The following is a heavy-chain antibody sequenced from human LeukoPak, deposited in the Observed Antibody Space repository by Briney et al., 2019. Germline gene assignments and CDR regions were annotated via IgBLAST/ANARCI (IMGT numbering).Heavy chain of an antibody. D-gene: IGHD4-23*01. CDR2: IYYSGST. J-gene: IGHJ5*02. V-gene: IGHV4-39*01. CDR3: ARQHKYGGNALDP. CDR1: GGSTSSSSYN. Sequence: SETLSLTCTVSGGSTSSSSYNWGWIRQPPGKELEWIASIYYSGSTYYNPSLKSRVTISVDTSKNQFSLKLSSVTAAETAVYYGARQHKYGGNALDPWGQGTLVTVSS.